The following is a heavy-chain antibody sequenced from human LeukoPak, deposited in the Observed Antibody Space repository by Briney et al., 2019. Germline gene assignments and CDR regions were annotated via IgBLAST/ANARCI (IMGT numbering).Heavy chain of an antibody. J-gene: IGHJ4*02. CDR3: AKDSLSGSYSDY. CDR2: ISGSGGST. D-gene: IGHD1-26*01. CDR1: GFTFSSYG. V-gene: IGHV3-23*01. Sequence: GGSLRLSCAASGFTFSSYGMSWVRQAPGKGLEWVSAISGSGGSTYYADSVKGRFTISRDNSKNTLNLQMNSLRAEDTAVYYCAKDSLSGSYSDYWGQGTLVTVSS.